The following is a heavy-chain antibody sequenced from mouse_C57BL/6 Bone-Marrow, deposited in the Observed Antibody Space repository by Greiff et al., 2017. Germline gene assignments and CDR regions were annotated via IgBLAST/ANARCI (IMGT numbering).Heavy chain of an antibody. Sequence: EVQLQQSGAELVRPGASVTLSCTASGFNITDDYMHWVKQRPEQGLEWIGWIDPESGDAEYASQFPGKANITADTSANTAYLQLSSLTSEATAVYCYNTGGYYGECAYGGQGTLVTVSA. V-gene: IGHV14-4*01. CDR1: GFNITDDY. CDR3: NTGGYYGECAY. D-gene: IGHD2-3*01. J-gene: IGHJ3*01. CDR2: IDPESGDA.